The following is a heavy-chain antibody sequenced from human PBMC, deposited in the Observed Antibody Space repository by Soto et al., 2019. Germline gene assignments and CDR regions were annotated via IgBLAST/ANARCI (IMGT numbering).Heavy chain of an antibody. V-gene: IGHV3-48*02. J-gene: IGHJ6*02. Sequence: GGSLRLSCTPCGFIFSDYSINWVRQAPWKGLEWISYITTTSITMYYADSVKGRFTISRDNAKNSLYLQMNSLRDEDTAVYYCARDSSGSQYYGMDVWGQRTTVTVYS. CDR2: ITTTSITM. CDR3: ARDSSGSQYYGMDV. CDR1: GFIFSDYS. D-gene: IGHD2-15*01.